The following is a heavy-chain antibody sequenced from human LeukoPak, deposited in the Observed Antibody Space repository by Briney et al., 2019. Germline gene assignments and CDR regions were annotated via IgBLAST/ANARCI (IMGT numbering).Heavy chain of an antibody. Sequence: PGGSLRLSCAASGFTFSSYSMNWVRQAPGKGLEWVSSISSSSSYIYYADSVKGRFTISRDNSKNTLSLQMNSLRAEDTAVYYCAKTPTVTPNYYYYYMDVWGKGTTVTVSS. J-gene: IGHJ6*03. D-gene: IGHD4-11*01. CDR1: GFTFSSYS. CDR2: ISSSSSYI. V-gene: IGHV3-21*04. CDR3: AKTPTVTPNYYYYYMDV.